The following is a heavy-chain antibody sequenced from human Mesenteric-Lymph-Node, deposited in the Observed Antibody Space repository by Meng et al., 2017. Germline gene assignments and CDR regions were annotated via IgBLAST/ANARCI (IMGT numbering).Heavy chain of an antibody. CDR1: GYTFTGYY. CDR2: IHPNGGGT. V-gene: IGHV1-2*06. Sequence: ASAKVSCKASGYTFTGYYMHWVRQAPGQGPEWMGRIHPNGGGTNSAQKFQGRITMTTDTSISTAYLELSRLRPDGTAVYYCVRDFRVTDLWGQGTLVTVSS. D-gene: IGHD4-11*01. J-gene: IGHJ4*02. CDR3: VRDFRVTDL.